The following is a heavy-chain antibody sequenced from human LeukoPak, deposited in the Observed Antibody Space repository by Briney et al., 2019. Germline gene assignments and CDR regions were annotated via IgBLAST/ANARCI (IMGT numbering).Heavy chain of an antibody. V-gene: IGHV4-39*07. CDR3: ARGEMEDIVVVVAARWFDP. Sequence: TSETLSLTCTVSGGSISSSSYYWGWIRQPPGKGLEWIGSIYYSGSTYYNPSLKSRVTISVDTSKNQFSLKLSSVTAADTAVYYCARGEMEDIVVVVAARWFDPWGQGTLVTVSS. CDR1: GGSISSSSYY. CDR2: IYYSGST. D-gene: IGHD2-15*01. J-gene: IGHJ5*02.